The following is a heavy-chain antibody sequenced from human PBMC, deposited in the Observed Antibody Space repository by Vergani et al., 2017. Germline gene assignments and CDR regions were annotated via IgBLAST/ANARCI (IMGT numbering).Heavy chain of an antibody. V-gene: IGHV3-23*04. Sequence: EVQLVESGGGLVKPGGSLRLSCAASGFTFSSYAMSWVRQAPGKGLEWVSAISGSGGSTYYADSVKGRFTISRDNSKNTLYLQMNSLRAEDTAVYYCAKKMERTYYDFWSGLLWIDYWGQGTLVTVAS. CDR2: ISGSGGST. CDR1: GFTFSSYA. CDR3: AKKMERTYYDFWSGLLWIDY. D-gene: IGHD3-3*01. J-gene: IGHJ4*02.